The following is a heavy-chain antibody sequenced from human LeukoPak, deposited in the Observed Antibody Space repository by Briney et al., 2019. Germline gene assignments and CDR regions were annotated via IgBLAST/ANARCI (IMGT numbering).Heavy chain of an antibody. J-gene: IGHJ4*02. CDR1: GFTVSSNY. D-gene: IGHD3-9*01. CDR2: IYSGGST. V-gene: IGHV3-53*01. CDR3: ARDVGPYYDILTGYYGGYYFDY. Sequence: GGSLRLSCAASGFTVSSNYMSWVRQAPGKGLEWVSAIYSGGSTYYADSVKGRFTISRDNSKNTLYLQMNSLRAEDTAVYYCARDVGPYYDILTGYYGGYYFDYWGQGALVTVSS.